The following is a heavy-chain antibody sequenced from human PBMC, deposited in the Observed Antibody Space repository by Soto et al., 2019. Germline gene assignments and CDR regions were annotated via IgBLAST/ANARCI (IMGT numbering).Heavy chain of an antibody. Sequence: SETLSLTCTVSGGSISSSSYYWGWIRQPPGKGLEWIGGIYYSGGTYYNPSLKSRVTISVDTSKNQFSLKLGSVTAADTAVYYCARQTSGGGLRSPFDPWGQGTLVTVSS. CDR1: GGSISSSSYY. CDR3: ARQTSGGGLRSPFDP. D-gene: IGHD2-8*02. CDR2: IYYSGGT. J-gene: IGHJ5*02. V-gene: IGHV4-39*01.